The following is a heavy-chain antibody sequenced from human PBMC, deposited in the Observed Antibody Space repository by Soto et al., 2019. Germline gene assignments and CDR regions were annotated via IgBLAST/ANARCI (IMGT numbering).Heavy chain of an antibody. CDR1: GYTFTSSG. J-gene: IGHJ3*01. Sequence: QVQLVQSGAEVKKPGASVKVSCKASGYTFTSSGMSWVRQAPGQGLEWMGWISAHTGSSEYAQRFQGRFTMTTDRSTSTSYMELRSLRSDDTAVYYCARAFFYHGSDSRGYSFDAFDFWGPGTLVTVSS. D-gene: IGHD3-22*01. V-gene: IGHV1-18*01. CDR3: ARAFFYHGSDSRGYSFDAFDF. CDR2: ISAHTGSS.